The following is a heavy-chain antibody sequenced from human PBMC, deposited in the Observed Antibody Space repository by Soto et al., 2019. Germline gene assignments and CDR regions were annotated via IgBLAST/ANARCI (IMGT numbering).Heavy chain of an antibody. CDR2: IYYSGST. CDR3: ARHRGPYSSSSGHYYYYYMDV. J-gene: IGHJ6*03. D-gene: IGHD6-6*01. V-gene: IGHV4-59*08. Sequence: SETLSLTCTVSGGSISSYYWSWIRQHPGKGLEWIGYIYYSGSTNYNPSLKSRVTISVDTSKNQFSLKLSSVTAADTAVYYCARHRGPYSSSSGHYYYYYMDVWGKGTTVTVSS. CDR1: GGSISSYY.